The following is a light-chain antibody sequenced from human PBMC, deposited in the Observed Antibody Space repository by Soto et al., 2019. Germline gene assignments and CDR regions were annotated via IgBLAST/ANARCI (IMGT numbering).Light chain of an antibody. Sequence: QSALTQPPSASGSPGQSVTISCTGTSSDVGAYNYVSWYQQHPGKAPKLMIYGVSKRPSGVPDRFSGSKSGSTASLTVSGLQAEDEGDYYCSSYAGTNNLVFGGGTKLTVL. CDR2: GVS. V-gene: IGLV2-8*01. CDR1: SSDVGAYNY. J-gene: IGLJ2*01. CDR3: SSYAGTNNLV.